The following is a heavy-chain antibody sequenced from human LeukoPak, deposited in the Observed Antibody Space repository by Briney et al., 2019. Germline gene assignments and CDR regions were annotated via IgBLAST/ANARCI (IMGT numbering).Heavy chain of an antibody. V-gene: IGHV4-4*02. Sequence: ASGTLSLTCAVSGGSISSSNWWSWVRQPPGKGLEWIGEIYHSGSTNYNPSLKSRVTISVDTSKNQFSLKLSSVTAADTAVYYCARGPRYYYDSSGYYYYWGQGTLVTVSS. CDR1: GGSISSSNW. CDR3: ARGPRYYYDSSGYYYY. CDR2: IYHSGST. D-gene: IGHD3-22*01. J-gene: IGHJ4*02.